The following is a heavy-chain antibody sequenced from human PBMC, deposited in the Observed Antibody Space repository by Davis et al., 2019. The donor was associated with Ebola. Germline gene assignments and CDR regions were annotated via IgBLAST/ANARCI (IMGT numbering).Heavy chain of an antibody. CDR1: GFTVSSNY. J-gene: IGHJ4*02. D-gene: IGHD3-3*01. Sequence: PGGSLRLSCAASGFTVSSNYMSWVRQAPGKGLEWVSVIYSGGSTYYADSVKGRFTISRDNSKNTLYLQMNSLRAEDTAVYYCARSARIFGVVTALDYWGQGTLVTVSS. CDR3: ARSARIFGVVTALDY. V-gene: IGHV3-53*01. CDR2: IYSGGST.